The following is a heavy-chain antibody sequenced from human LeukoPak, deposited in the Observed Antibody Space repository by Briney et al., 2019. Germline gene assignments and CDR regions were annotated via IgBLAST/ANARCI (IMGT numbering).Heavy chain of an antibody. CDR2: ISYDGSNK. D-gene: IGHD6-19*01. J-gene: IGHJ4*02. CDR3: ARGGGQWLVRDYYFDY. V-gene: IGHV3-30*04. Sequence: GGSLRLSCAASGFTFSSYAMHWVRQALGKGLEWVAVISYDGSNKYYADSVKGRFTISRDNSKNTLYLQMNSLRAEDTAVYYCARGGGQWLVRDYYFDYWGQGTLVTVSS. CDR1: GFTFSSYA.